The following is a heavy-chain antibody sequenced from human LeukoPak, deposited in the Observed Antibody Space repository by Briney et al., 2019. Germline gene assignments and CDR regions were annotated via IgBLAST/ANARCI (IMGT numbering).Heavy chain of an antibody. Sequence: GGSLRLSCAASGFTFSSYSINWVRQAPGKGLEWVSSISSSSSYMYYADSVNGRFTISRDNARDSLYLQMNSLRAEDTAVYYCARVPYGSGTYTDSWGQGTLVTVPS. J-gene: IGHJ4*02. CDR2: ISSSSSYM. CDR1: GFTFSSYS. V-gene: IGHV3-21*01. CDR3: ARVPYGSGTYTDS. D-gene: IGHD3-10*01.